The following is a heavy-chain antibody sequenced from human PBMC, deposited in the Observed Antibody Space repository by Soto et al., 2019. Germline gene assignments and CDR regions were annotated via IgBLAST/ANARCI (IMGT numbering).Heavy chain of an antibody. D-gene: IGHD2-2*01. J-gene: IGHJ6*02. CDR2: IYPGDSDT. CDR1: GYRFTSYW. V-gene: IGHV5-51*01. Sequence: PGESLKISCKGSGYRFTSYWIGWVRQMPGKGLEWMGIIYPGDSDTRYSPSFQGQVTISADKSISTAYLQWSSLKASDTAMYYCARRGDCSSTSCYPYYYYYGMDVWGQGTTVTVSS. CDR3: ARRGDCSSTSCYPYYYYYGMDV.